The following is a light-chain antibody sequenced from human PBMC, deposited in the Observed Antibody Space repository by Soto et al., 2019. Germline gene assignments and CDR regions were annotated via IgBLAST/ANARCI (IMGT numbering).Light chain of an antibody. Sequence: AIQMTQSPSSLSASVGDRVIITCRASQAIRTELGWYQQRPGKAPKLLIYGTSNLQSGVPSRLSGSGSGTDFPLTSNGLQPEDFATYYCLQDYSFPWTFGQGTKV. V-gene: IGKV1-6*01. CDR1: QAIRTE. CDR3: LQDYSFPWT. J-gene: IGKJ1*01. CDR2: GTS.